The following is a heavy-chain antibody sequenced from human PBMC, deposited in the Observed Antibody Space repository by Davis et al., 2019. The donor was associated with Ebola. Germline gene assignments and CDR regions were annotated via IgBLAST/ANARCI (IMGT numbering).Heavy chain of an antibody. Sequence: HTGGSLRLSCAASGFTFSSYWMHWVRQAPGKGLVWVSRINSDGSSTSYADSVKGRFTISRDNSRNMLFLQMNSLRAEDTAVYFCAKDSRGYNKPFDFWGQGTLVTVSS. V-gene: IGHV3-74*01. J-gene: IGHJ4*02. CDR1: GFTFSSYW. D-gene: IGHD5-18*01. CDR3: AKDSRGYNKPFDF. CDR2: INSDGSST.